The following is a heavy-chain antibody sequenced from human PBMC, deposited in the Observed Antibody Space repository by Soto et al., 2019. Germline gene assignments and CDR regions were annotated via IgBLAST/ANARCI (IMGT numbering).Heavy chain of an antibody. CDR2: ISYDGSNT. D-gene: IGHD4-17*01. V-gene: IGHV3-30*18. CDR3: AKELDGDYSLYSYYSGMDV. CDR1: GFTFSSYG. Sequence: QVQLVESGGGVVQPGRSLRLSCAASGFTFSSYGMHWVRQAPGKGLEWVAVISYDGSNTYYADSVKGRFTISRDNSQNTLYPQMNGLRSEDTAVYYCAKELDGDYSLYSYYSGMDVW. J-gene: IGHJ6*01.